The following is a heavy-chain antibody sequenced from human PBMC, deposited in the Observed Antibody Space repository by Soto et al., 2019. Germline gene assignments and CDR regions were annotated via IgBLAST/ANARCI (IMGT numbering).Heavy chain of an antibody. CDR2: ISSSGSTI. V-gene: IGHV3-48*03. D-gene: IGHD2-2*01. CDR1: GFTFSSYE. CDR3: ARDLSIVVVPAASTFDY. J-gene: IGHJ4*02. Sequence: EVQLVESGGGLVQPGGSLRLSCAASGFTFSSYEMNWVRQAPGKGLEWVSYISSSGSTIYYADSVKGRFTISRDNAKNSPYLQMNSLRAEDTAVYYCARDLSIVVVPAASTFDYWGQGTLVTVSS.